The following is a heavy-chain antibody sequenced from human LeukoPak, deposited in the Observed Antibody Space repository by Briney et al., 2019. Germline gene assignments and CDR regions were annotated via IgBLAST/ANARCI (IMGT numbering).Heavy chain of an antibody. D-gene: IGHD2-2*01. V-gene: IGHV3-21*01. CDR2: ISSSSSYI. J-gene: IGHJ6*03. CDR3: ARNDQLLYYYYYYMDV. CDR1: GFTFSSYS. Sequence: GSLRLSCAASGFTFSSYSMNWVRQAPGKGLEWVSSISSSSSYIYYADSVKGRFTISRDNAKNSLYLQMNSLRAEDTAVYYCARNDQLLYYYYYYMDVWGKGTTVTVSS.